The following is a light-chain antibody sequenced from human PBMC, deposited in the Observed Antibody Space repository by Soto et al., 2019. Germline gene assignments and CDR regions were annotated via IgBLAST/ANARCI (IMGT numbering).Light chain of an antibody. CDR1: QNIFSY. Sequence: DIQMTQSPSSLSASVGDRVTITCRTSQNIFSYLNWYQQKAGQAPKLLIFKASTLETGVPSRFSGSGSETEFTLTISSLQPDDSATYYCQPYNSYSRTFGQGTKVDI. J-gene: IGKJ1*01. CDR3: QPYNSYSRT. V-gene: IGKV1-5*03. CDR2: KAS.